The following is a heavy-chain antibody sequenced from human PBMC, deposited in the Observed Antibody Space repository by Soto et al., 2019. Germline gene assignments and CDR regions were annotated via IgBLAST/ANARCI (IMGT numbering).Heavy chain of an antibody. CDR3: AKVPYYYDSSGPPDY. Sequence: GGSLRLSCAASGFTFSSYAMIWVRQAPGKGLEWVSAISGSGGSTYYADSVKGRFTISRDNSKNTLYLQMNSLRAEDTAVYYCAKVPYYYDSSGPPDYWGQGTLVTVSS. J-gene: IGHJ4*02. CDR2: ISGSGGST. V-gene: IGHV3-23*01. CDR1: GFTFSSYA. D-gene: IGHD3-22*01.